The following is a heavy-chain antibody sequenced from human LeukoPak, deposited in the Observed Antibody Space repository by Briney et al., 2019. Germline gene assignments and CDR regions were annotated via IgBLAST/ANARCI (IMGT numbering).Heavy chain of an antibody. J-gene: IGHJ4*02. V-gene: IGHV3-30*04. D-gene: IGHD6-6*01. CDR2: ISDDGSNE. CDR3: ARDHQVSYFDY. CDR1: RFTFNSYA. Sequence: GGSLRLSCAASRFTFNSYAMSWVRQAPGKGLEWVALISDDGSNESFADSVKGRFTISRDNSKNTLYLQMNSLRADDTAVYYCARDHQVSYFDYWGQGTLVTVSS.